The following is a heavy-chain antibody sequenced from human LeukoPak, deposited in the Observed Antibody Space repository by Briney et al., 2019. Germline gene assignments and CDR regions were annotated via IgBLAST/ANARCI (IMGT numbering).Heavy chain of an antibody. D-gene: IGHD2-15*01. J-gene: IGHJ6*04. CDR1: GGTFSSYA. CDR2: IIPIFGTA. V-gene: IGHV1-69*01. Sequence: SVKVSCKASGGTFSSYAISWVRQAPGQGLEWMGGIIPIFGTANYAQKLQGRVTITADESTSTAYMELSSLRSEDTAVYYCARGGDIVVVVAATPYYYGMDVWGKGTTVTVSS. CDR3: ARGGDIVVVVAATPYYYGMDV.